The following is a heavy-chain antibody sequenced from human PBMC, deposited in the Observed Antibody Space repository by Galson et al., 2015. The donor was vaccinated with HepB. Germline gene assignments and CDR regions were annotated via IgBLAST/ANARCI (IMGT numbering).Heavy chain of an antibody. CDR2: ISAYNRRT. CDR1: GYTFSTYS. J-gene: IGHJ5*02. D-gene: IGHD2-15*01. Sequence: SVKVSCKVSGYTFSTYSVTWVRQAPGQGLEWMGWISAYNRRTNYAQKFQGRVSMTTDTSTSTVYMELRRLRSDDTAIYYCARGALVVGVAATLNNWFDPWGPGTLVTVSS. CDR3: ARGALVVGVAATLNNWFDP. V-gene: IGHV1-18*01.